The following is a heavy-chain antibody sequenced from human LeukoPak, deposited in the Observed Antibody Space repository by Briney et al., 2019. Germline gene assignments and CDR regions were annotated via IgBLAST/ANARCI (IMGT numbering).Heavy chain of an antibody. D-gene: IGHD3-3*01. V-gene: IGHV4-61*08. Sequence: SETLSLTCTVSGGSISSGGYYWSWIRQPPGKGLEWIGYVYYSGSTNYNPSLKSRVTISLDTSKNQFSLKLSSLTAADTAVYYCARRRDSSGNWFDPWGQGTLVTVSS. CDR2: VYYSGST. CDR3: ARRRDSSGNWFDP. J-gene: IGHJ5*02. CDR1: GGSISSGGYY.